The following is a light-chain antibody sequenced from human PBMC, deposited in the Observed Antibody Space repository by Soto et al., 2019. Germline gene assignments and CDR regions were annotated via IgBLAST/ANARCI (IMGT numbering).Light chain of an antibody. CDR1: QGISSY. V-gene: IGKV1-8*01. CDR2: AAS. J-gene: IGKJ4*01. Sequence: AIRMTQSPSSFSASTGDRVTITCRASQGISSYLGWYQQKPGKAPKLLISAASTLQSGVPSTFSGSGSGTDFTLTISCLQSEDFATYYCQQYYSYPLTFGGRIKVEIK. CDR3: QQYYSYPLT.